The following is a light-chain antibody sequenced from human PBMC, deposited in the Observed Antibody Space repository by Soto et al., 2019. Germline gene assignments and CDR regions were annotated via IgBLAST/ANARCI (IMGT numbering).Light chain of an antibody. CDR3: QQYYSTLVT. CDR2: WAS. J-gene: IGKJ1*01. V-gene: IGKV4-1*01. Sequence: DIVMTQSPDSLAVSLGERATINCRSSQSVLYSSNNKNYLAWYQQKLGQPPKLLIYWASTRESGVPDRFSGSGSGTDFTLTISSLQAEDVAVYYCQQYYSTLVTFGQGTKVEIK. CDR1: QSVLYSSNNKNY.